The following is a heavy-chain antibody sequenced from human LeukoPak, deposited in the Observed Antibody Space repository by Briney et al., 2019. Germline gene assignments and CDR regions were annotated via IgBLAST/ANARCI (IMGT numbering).Heavy chain of an antibody. D-gene: IGHD6-13*01. J-gene: IGHJ3*02. Sequence: VASVKVSCKASGYTFTSYAINWVRQATGQGLEWMGWMNPNSGNTGYAQKFQGRVTMTRNTSISTAYMELSNLRSEETAVYYCARDRAPGSFENDAFDIWGQGTMVTVSS. V-gene: IGHV1-8*01. CDR1: GYTFTSYA. CDR3: ARDRAPGSFENDAFDI. CDR2: MNPNSGNT.